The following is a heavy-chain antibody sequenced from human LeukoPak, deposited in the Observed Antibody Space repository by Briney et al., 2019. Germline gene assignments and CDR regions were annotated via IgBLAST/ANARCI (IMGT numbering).Heavy chain of an antibody. Sequence: ASVKVSCKVSGYTPTELSMHWVRQAPGKGLEWMGGFDPEDGETIYAQKFQGRVTMTEDTSTDTAYMELSSLRSEDTAVYYCATASYLIYYDGSGSSGVLDYWGQGTLVTVSS. J-gene: IGHJ4*02. CDR2: FDPEDGET. CDR3: ATASYLIYYDGSGSSGVLDY. CDR1: GYTPTELS. V-gene: IGHV1-24*01. D-gene: IGHD3-22*01.